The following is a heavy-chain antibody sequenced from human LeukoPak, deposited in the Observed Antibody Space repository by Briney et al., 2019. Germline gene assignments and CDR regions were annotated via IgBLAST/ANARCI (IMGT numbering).Heavy chain of an antibody. Sequence: SETLSLTCAVYGGSFSGYYWSWLRQPPGKGLEWIGEINHSGSTNYNPSLKSRVTISVDTSKNQSSLKLSSVTAADTAVYYCARRRPSSSWYFDYWGQGTLVTVSS. D-gene: IGHD6-13*01. V-gene: IGHV4-34*01. CDR1: GGSFSGYY. CDR3: ARRRPSSSWYFDY. J-gene: IGHJ4*02. CDR2: INHSGST.